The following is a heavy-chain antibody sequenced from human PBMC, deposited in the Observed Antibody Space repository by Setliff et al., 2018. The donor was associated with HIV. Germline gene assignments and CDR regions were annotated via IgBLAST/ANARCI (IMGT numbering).Heavy chain of an antibody. CDR2: ISAYNGNT. Sequence: ASVKVSCKASGYTFTSYGISWVRQAPGQGLEWMGWISAYNGNTNYAQKLQGRVTMTTDTSTSTAYMELRSLRSDDTAVYYCARPLTTSYNFWGDAFSIWGQGTMVTVSS. V-gene: IGHV1-18*01. CDR3: ARPLTTSYNFWGDAFSI. D-gene: IGHD3-3*01. CDR1: GYTFTSYG. J-gene: IGHJ3*02.